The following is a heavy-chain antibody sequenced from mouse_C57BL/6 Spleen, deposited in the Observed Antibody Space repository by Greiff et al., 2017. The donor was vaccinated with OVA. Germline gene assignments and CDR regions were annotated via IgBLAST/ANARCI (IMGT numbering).Heavy chain of an antibody. J-gene: IGHJ2*01. CDR2: ISDGGSYT. Sequence: EVQRVESGGGLVKPGGSLKLSCAASGFTFSSYAMSWVRQTPEKRLEWVATISDGGSYTYYPDNVKGRFTISRDNAKNNLYLQMSHLKSEDTAMYYCARKGFYGNYGDYFDYWGQGTTLTVSS. D-gene: IGHD2-1*01. CDR1: GFTFSSYA. CDR3: ARKGFYGNYGDYFDY. V-gene: IGHV5-4*01.